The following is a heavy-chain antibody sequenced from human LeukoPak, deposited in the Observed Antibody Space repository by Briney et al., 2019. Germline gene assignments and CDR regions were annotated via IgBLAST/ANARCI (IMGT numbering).Heavy chain of an antibody. CDR3: ARGVGATKEFDY. D-gene: IGHD1-26*01. Sequence: SETLSLTCTVSGGSISSGGYYWSWIRQPPGKGLEWIGYIYHSGSTYYNPSLKSRVTISVGRSKNQFSLKLSSVTAADTAVYYCARGVGATKEFDYWGQGTLVTVSS. CDR1: GGSISSGGYY. CDR2: IYHSGST. J-gene: IGHJ4*02. V-gene: IGHV4-30-2*01.